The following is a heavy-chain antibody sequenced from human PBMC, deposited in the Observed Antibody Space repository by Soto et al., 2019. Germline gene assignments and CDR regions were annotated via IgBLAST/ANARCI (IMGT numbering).Heavy chain of an antibody. CDR3: AKATGYSSGWYDY. CDR1: GFTFSSYA. D-gene: IGHD6-19*01. V-gene: IGHV3-23*01. J-gene: IGHJ4*02. CDR2: ISGSGGST. Sequence: GGSLRLSCAAPGFTFSSYAMSWVRQAPGKGLEWVSAISGSGGSTYYADSVKGRFTISRDNSKNTLYLQMNSLRAEDTAVYYCAKATGYSSGWYDYWGQGTLVTVSS.